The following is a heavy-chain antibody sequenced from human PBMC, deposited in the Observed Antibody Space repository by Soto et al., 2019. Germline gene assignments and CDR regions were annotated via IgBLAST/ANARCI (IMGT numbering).Heavy chain of an antibody. J-gene: IGHJ4*02. Sequence: QVQLVESGGGLVKPGGSLRLSFAVSGFTFSDYYMTWIRQAPGKGLEWVSYISSSTSHTNYADSVKGRFTISRDNAKNSLFLKMNRLRAEDTAVYYCARGRGAAADSFDFWGQGTLVTVSS. CDR2: ISSSTSHT. D-gene: IGHD6-13*01. CDR3: ARGRGAAADSFDF. CDR1: GFTFSDYY. V-gene: IGHV3-11*05.